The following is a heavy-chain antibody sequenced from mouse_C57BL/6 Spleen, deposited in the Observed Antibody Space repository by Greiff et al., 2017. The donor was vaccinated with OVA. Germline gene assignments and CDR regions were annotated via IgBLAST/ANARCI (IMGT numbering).Heavy chain of an antibody. Sequence: EVKLAESEGGLVQPGSSMKLSCTASGFTFSDYYMAWVRQVPEKGLEWVANINYDGSSTYYLDSLKSRFILSRDNAKNILYLQMRSLKSEDTATYYCAREQGIYYYGSSYVFDVWGTGTTVTVSS. D-gene: IGHD1-1*01. CDR1: GFTFSDYY. V-gene: IGHV5-16*01. J-gene: IGHJ1*03. CDR3: AREQGIYYYGSSYVFDV. CDR2: INYDGSST.